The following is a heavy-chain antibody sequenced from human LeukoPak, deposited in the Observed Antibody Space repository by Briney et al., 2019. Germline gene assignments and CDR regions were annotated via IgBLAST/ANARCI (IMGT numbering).Heavy chain of an antibody. CDR3: ARGGTIFGVVIRGNWFDP. J-gene: IGHJ5*02. Sequence: SETLSLTCTLSGGSISNSRSYWGWIRQPPGKGLEWIGSIHYTGTTYYSPSLKSRVTISVDTSKNQFSLKLSSVTAADTAVYYCARGGTIFGVVIRGNWFDPWGQGTLVTVSS. D-gene: IGHD3-3*01. V-gene: IGHV4-39*07. CDR2: IHYTGTT. CDR1: GGSISNSRSY.